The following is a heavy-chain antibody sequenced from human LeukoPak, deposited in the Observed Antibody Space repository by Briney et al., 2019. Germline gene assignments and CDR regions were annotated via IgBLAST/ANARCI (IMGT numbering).Heavy chain of an antibody. CDR3: AKDNVPGYSSSGGAFDI. D-gene: IGHD6-13*01. CDR1: GFTFEDYA. Sequence: QPGGSLRLSCAASGFTFEDYAMHWVRQAPGKGLEWVSGISWNSGSIGYADSVKGRFTISRDNAKNSLYLQMNSLRAEDTALYYCAKDNVPGYSSSGGAFDIWGQGTMVTVSS. J-gene: IGHJ3*02. CDR2: ISWNSGSI. V-gene: IGHV3-9*01.